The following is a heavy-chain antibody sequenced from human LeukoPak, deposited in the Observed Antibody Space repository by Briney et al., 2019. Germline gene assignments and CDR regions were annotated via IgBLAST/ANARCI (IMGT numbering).Heavy chain of an antibody. D-gene: IGHD3-22*01. V-gene: IGHV3-11*01. Sequence: TGGSLRLSCAASGFTFSDYYMSWIRQAPGKGLEWVSYISSSGSTIYYADSVKGRFTISRDNAKNSLYLQMNSLRAEDTAVYYCPRDLPTWYYDSSGYFRGSAFDIWGQGTMVTVSS. CDR2: ISSSGSTI. CDR1: GFTFSDYY. CDR3: PRDLPTWYYDSSGYFRGSAFDI. J-gene: IGHJ3*02.